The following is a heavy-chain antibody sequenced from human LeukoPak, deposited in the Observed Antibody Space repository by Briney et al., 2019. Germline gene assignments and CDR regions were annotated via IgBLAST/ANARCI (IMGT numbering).Heavy chain of an antibody. V-gene: IGHV4-34*01. CDR3: AREDGNAVYGY. J-gene: IGHJ4*02. Sequence: SETLSLTCAVYGGSFSGYYWSWIRQPPGKGLEWIGEINHGGSTNYNPSLKSRVTISVDTSKNQFSLKLSSVTAADTAVYYCAREDGNAVYGYWGQETLVTVSS. CDR2: INHGGST. D-gene: IGHD2-8*01. CDR1: GGSFSGYY.